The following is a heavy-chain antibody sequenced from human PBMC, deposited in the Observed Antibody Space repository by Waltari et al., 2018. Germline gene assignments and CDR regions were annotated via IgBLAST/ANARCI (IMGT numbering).Heavy chain of an antibody. CDR2: INHSGST. V-gene: IGHV4-34*01. Sequence: QVQLQQWGAGLLKPSETLSLTCAVYGGSFSGYYWSWIRQPPGKGLEWIGEINHSGSTNYNPSLKRRGTISVDTSKNQFSLKLSSVTAADTAVYYCARVRGFFRWFDPWGQGTLVTVSS. CDR3: ARVRGFFRWFDP. D-gene: IGHD3-10*01. J-gene: IGHJ5*02. CDR1: GGSFSGYY.